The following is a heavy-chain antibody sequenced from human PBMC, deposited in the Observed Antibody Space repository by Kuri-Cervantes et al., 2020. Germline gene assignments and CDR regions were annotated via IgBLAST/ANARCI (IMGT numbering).Heavy chain of an antibody. CDR1: GGTFSSYA. Sequence: SVKVSCKATGGTFSSYAISWVRQAPGQGLEWMGGIIPIFGTANYAQKFQGRVTITADESTSTAYMELSSLRSEDTAVYYCASPKDYDFWSCSPNSYYYGMDVWGQGTTVTVSS. D-gene: IGHD3-3*01. CDR3: ASPKDYDFWSCSPNSYYYGMDV. CDR2: IIPIFGTA. J-gene: IGHJ6*02. V-gene: IGHV1-69*13.